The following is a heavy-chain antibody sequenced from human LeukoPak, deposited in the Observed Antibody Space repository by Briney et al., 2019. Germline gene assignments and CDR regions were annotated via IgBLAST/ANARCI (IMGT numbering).Heavy chain of an antibody. V-gene: IGHV3-30*18. D-gene: IGHD2-15*01. CDR3: AKAGYGGSSTTTYGDY. CDR2: ISYDGRGK. CDR1: GFTFSSFG. J-gene: IGHJ4*02. Sequence: GRSLTLSCAASGFTFSSFGMHWVRQAPGKGLEWVAIISYDGRGKYYADPVKGRFTISRDNSRNTLYLQMNSLRPEDTAVYYCAKAGYGGSSTTTYGDYWGQGTLVTVSS.